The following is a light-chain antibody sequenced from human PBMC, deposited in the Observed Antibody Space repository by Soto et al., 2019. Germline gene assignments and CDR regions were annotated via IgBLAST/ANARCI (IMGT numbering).Light chain of an antibody. V-gene: IGLV2-11*01. Sequence: QSALTQPRSVSGSPGQSVTISCTGSISDVGGYNFVSWYQQHPGQVPKLLLYDVTKRPSGVPDRVSGSNSSNTASLTISWLQDEDEDDYYCSSTAGSYTLMFGGGTKLTVL. CDR2: DVT. CDR3: SSTAGSYTLM. CDR1: ISDVGGYNF. J-gene: IGLJ3*02.